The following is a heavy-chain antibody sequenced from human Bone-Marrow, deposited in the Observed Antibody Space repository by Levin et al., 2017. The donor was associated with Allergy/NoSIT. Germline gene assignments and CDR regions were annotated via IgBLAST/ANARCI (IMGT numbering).Heavy chain of an antibody. D-gene: IGHD3-9*01. CDR2: ILNDGSNK. V-gene: IGHV3-30*18. J-gene: IGHJ4*02. CDR1: GFNFSNFG. Sequence: QPGGSLRLSCAASGFNFSNFGMHWVRQAPGKGLEWVALILNDGSNKYHADFVKGRLTVSRDNSKNTLYLEMDSLRSEDTAIYYCAKDRLTNYDILTFEGPGSFDYWGQGTLVTVSS. CDR3: AKDRLTNYDILTFEGPGSFDY.